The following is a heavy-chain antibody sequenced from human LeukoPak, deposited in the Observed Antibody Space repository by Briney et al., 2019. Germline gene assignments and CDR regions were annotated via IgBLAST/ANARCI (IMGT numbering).Heavy chain of an antibody. D-gene: IGHD4-11*01. J-gene: IGHJ4*02. CDR3: ARRERVGQVDYHFEF. Sequence: GESLKISCKGSGYTFTNHWIDWVRQMPGKGLEWLGIIYAGDSDTRYSPSFQGRVTISVDKSISTAYLQLSSLKASGTAIYYCARRERVGQVDYHFEFWGQGTLVTVSS. CDR2: IYAGDSDT. V-gene: IGHV5-51*01. CDR1: GYTFTNHW.